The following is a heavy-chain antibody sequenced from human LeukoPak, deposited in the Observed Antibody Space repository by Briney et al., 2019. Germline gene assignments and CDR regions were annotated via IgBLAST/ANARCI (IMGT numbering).Heavy chain of an antibody. D-gene: IGHD4-17*01. CDR3: ARNPHYGDYHPEYFQH. CDR1: GYTFIAYY. CDR2: INPNSGGT. Sequence: ASVKVSCKASGYTFIAYYIHWVRQAPGQGLEWMGRINPNSGGTNYAQKFQGRVTMTRDTSISTAYMELSRLRSDDTAVYYCARNPHYGDYHPEYFQHWGQGTLVTVSS. V-gene: IGHV1-2*06. J-gene: IGHJ1*01.